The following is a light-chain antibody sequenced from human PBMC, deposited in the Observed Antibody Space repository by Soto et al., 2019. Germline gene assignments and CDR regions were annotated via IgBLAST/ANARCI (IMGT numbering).Light chain of an antibody. Sequence: IVLTQSPATLSLSPGDRATLSCRASQSVSNYLAWYQQKPGQAPRLVMYDATNRAAGIPDRFSGSGSATDFTLTISSLEPEDFAIYYCQQRRNWPLTFGQGTRLEIQ. V-gene: IGKV3-11*01. J-gene: IGKJ5*01. CDR1: QSVSNY. CDR2: DAT. CDR3: QQRRNWPLT.